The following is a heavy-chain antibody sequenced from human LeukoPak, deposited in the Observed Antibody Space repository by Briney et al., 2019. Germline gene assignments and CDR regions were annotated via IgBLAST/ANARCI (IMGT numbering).Heavy chain of an antibody. D-gene: IGHD3-16*01. J-gene: IGHJ4*02. CDR2: IYPGDSDT. CDR1: GYSFTSYW. V-gene: IGHV5-51*01. CDR3: ARRRDYHFDY. Sequence: PGGALKISCQGSGYSFTSYWIGWVRQMPGKGLEWMGIIYPGDSDTRYSPSFQGQVTISADKSISTAYLQWSSLKASDTAMYYCARRRDYHFDYWGQGTLVTVSS.